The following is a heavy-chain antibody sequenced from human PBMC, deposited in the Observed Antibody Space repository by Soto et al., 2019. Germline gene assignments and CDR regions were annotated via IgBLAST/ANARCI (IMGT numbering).Heavy chain of an antibody. CDR3: ARGSGYCSSTSCYEHYYYGMDV. V-gene: IGHV1-3*01. D-gene: IGHD2-2*01. Sequence: ASVKVSCKASGYTFTSYAMHWVRQAPGQRLEWMGWINAGDGNTKYSQKFQGGVTITRDTSASTAYMELSSLRSEDTAVYYCARGSGYCSSTSCYEHYYYGMDVWGQGTTVTVSS. CDR2: INAGDGNT. CDR1: GYTFTSYA. J-gene: IGHJ6*02.